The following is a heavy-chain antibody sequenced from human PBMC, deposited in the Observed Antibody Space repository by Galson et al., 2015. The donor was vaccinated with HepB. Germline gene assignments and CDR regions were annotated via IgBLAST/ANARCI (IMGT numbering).Heavy chain of an antibody. CDR1: GGSISSGGYY. Sequence: TLSLTCTVSGGSISSGGYYWSWIRQHPGKGLEWIGYIYYSGSTYYNPSLKSRVTISVDTSKNQFSLKLSSVTAADTAVYYCARRSRRYDYLDYWGQGTLVTVSS. CDR3: ARRSRRYDYLDY. J-gene: IGHJ4*02. V-gene: IGHV4-31*03. CDR2: IYYSGST. D-gene: IGHD3-16*01.